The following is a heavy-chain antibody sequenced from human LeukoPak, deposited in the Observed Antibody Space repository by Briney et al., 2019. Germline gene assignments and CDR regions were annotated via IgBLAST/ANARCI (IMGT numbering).Heavy chain of an antibody. J-gene: IGHJ6*03. V-gene: IGHV1-18*01. Sequence: ASVKVSCKASGCTFATFGISWVRQAPGQGLEWIGWISGYDANTNYAQKFQGRVTMTTDTSTSTAYMELRSLRSDDTAVYYCARDSKLYSGSSWDYYNYMDVWGEGTTVTVSS. D-gene: IGHD6-6*01. CDR2: ISGYDANT. CDR1: GCTFATFG. CDR3: ARDSKLYSGSSWDYYNYMDV.